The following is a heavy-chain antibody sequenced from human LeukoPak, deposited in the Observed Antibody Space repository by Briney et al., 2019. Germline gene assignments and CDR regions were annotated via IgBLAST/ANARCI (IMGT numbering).Heavy chain of an antibody. J-gene: IGHJ5*02. CDR3: ASINSGRFDP. Sequence: SETLSLTCTVSGGSISSSSYYWSWIRQPPGKGLEWIGYIYYSGSTYYNPSLKSRVTISVDTSKNQFSLKLSSVTAADTAVYYCASINSGRFDPWGQGTLVTVSS. V-gene: IGHV4-30-4*01. CDR1: GGSISSSSYY. CDR2: IYYSGST. D-gene: IGHD3-10*01.